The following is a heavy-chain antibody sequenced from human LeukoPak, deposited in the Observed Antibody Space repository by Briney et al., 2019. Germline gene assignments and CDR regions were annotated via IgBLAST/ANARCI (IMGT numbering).Heavy chain of an antibody. Sequence: GGSLRLSCAASGFTVSSNYMIWVRQAPGRGLEWVSGLHSGGDAYYADSVKGRFTISRDNSMNTLHLHMNRLRVEDTAIYFCARDLFNWGQGTLVTVSS. CDR1: GFTVSSNY. J-gene: IGHJ4*01. D-gene: IGHD3-10*02. CDR3: ARDLFN. V-gene: IGHV3-66*01. CDR2: LHSGGDA.